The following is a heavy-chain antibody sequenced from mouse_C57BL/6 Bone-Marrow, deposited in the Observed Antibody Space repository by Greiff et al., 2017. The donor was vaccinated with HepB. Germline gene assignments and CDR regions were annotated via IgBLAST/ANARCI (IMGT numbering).Heavy chain of an antibody. CDR1: GYTFTSYG. Sequence: QVQLQQSGAELARPGASVKLSCKASGYTFTSYGISWVKQRTGQGLEWIGEIYPRSGNTYYNEKLKGKATLTADKSSSTAYMALRSLTSADSAVYFCSRPLYYGDYWGQGTTLTVSS. CDR2: IYPRSGNT. CDR3: SRPLYYGDY. V-gene: IGHV1-81*01. J-gene: IGHJ2*01. D-gene: IGHD6-1*01.